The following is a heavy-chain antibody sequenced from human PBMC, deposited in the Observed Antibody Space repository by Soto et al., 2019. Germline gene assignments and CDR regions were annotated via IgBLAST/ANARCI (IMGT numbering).Heavy chain of an antibody. CDR3: AREIMSRSTSGSGYYKYFDY. Sequence: ASVKVSCKASGYTFTSYGISWVRQAPGQGLEWMGWISAYNGNTNYAQKLQGRVTMTTDTSTSTAYMELRSLRSDDTAVHYCAREIMSRSTSGSGYYKYFDYWGQGNLVTVSS. CDR2: ISAYNGNT. CDR1: GYTFTSYG. J-gene: IGHJ4*02. D-gene: IGHD3-3*01. V-gene: IGHV1-18*04.